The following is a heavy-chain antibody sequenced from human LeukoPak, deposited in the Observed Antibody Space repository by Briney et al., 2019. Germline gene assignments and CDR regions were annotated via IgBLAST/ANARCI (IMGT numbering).Heavy chain of an antibody. Sequence: GGSLRLSCAASGFTFSSYGMHWVRQAPGKGLEWVAFIRFDGSNTNYADSVKGRFTISRDNSKNTLYLQMNSLRAEDTAVYYCARGRGYYGSGSYLPFDYWGQGTLVTVSS. CDR2: IRFDGSNT. CDR3: ARGRGYYGSGSYLPFDY. J-gene: IGHJ4*02. V-gene: IGHV3-30*02. D-gene: IGHD3-10*01. CDR1: GFTFSSYG.